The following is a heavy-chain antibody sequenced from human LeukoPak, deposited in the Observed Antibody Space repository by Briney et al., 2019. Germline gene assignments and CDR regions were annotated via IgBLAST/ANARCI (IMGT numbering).Heavy chain of an antibody. CDR3: AKDSSYSSSWPPTDTFDI. CDR1: GFTVSSNY. D-gene: IGHD6-13*01. J-gene: IGHJ3*02. CDR2: ISESGGST. Sequence: GGSLRLSCAASGFTVSSNYMSWVRQAPGKGLEWVSGISESGGSTYYADSVKGRFTISRDNSKNTLYLQMNSLRAEDTAVYYCAKDSSYSSSWPPTDTFDIWGQGTMVTVSS. V-gene: IGHV3-23*01.